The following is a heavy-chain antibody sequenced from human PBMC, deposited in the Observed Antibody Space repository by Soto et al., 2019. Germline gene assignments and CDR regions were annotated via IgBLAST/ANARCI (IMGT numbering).Heavy chain of an antibody. J-gene: IGHJ3*02. CDR2: IYYNDDK. CDR3: ALDTMGLIVGATGAFDI. D-gene: IGHD1-26*01. Sequence: QITLKESGPTLVKPTQTLTLTCTFSEFSLSTSGVGVGWVRQPPGKALEWLALIYYNDDKRYSPSLKSRLTITKDTSKNQVVLTMTNMDPVDTATYYCALDTMGLIVGATGAFDIWGQGTMVTVSS. V-gene: IGHV2-5*01. CDR1: EFSLSTSGVG.